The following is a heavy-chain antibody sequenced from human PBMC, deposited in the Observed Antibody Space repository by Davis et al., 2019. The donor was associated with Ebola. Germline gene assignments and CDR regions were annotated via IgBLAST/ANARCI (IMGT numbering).Heavy chain of an antibody. D-gene: IGHD3-22*01. CDR2: IYPGDSDT. CDR1: GYTFTSYW. V-gene: IGHV5-51*01. J-gene: IGHJ4*02. CDR3: ARAPYYYDVSGFYVDY. Sequence: GESLKISCKASGYTFTSYWIVWVRQMPGEGLEWMGIIYPGDSDTRYSPSFLGQVIFSADKSISTAYLQWSSLKASDTATYYCARAPYYYDVSGFYVDYWGRGTLVTVSS.